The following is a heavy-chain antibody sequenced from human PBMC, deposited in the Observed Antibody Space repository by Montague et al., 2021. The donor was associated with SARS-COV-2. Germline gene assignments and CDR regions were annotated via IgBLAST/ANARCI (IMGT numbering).Heavy chain of an antibody. CDR1: GFTFSSYA. J-gene: IGHJ4*02. D-gene: IGHD3-3*01. Sequence: SLRLSCAASGFTFSSYAMSWVRQAPGKGLEWVSVIYSGGSSTYYSDSVKGRFTISRDNSKNTLYLQMNSLRADDTAVYYCAKDSHYDFWSGYYFDYWGQGTLVTVSS. V-gene: IGHV3-23*03. CDR3: AKDSHYDFWSGYYFDY. CDR2: IYSGGSST.